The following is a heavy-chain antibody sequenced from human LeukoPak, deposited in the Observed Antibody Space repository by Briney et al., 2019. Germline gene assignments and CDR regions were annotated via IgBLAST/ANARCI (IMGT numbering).Heavy chain of an antibody. CDR1: GFTFSSYS. V-gene: IGHV3-21*01. CDR3: ARNYGDYSGADY. CDR2: ISSSSSYI. J-gene: IGHJ4*02. Sequence: GGSLRLSCAASGFTFSSYSMNWVRQAPGKGLESVSSISSSSSYIYYADSVKVRFTISRDNAKNSLYLQMNSLRAEDTAVYYCARNYGDYSGADYWGQGTLVTVSS. D-gene: IGHD4-17*01.